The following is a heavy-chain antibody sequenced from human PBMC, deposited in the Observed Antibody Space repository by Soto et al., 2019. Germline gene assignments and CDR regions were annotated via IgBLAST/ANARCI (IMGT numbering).Heavy chain of an antibody. CDR3: AGNSGGPTR. V-gene: IGHV4-4*07. CDR1: GGSIIGFY. Sequence: QVQLQESGPGLVKPSATLSLTCTVSGGSIIGFYWNWFRQPAGKGLEWFGRIHTGGTTNYKPSLRSRSTIVRNTAKDQVTLKSDTVTASVTGVEYCAGNSGGPTRWGQGTLVTVSS. J-gene: IGHJ4*02. CDR2: IHTGGTT. D-gene: IGHD2-21*01.